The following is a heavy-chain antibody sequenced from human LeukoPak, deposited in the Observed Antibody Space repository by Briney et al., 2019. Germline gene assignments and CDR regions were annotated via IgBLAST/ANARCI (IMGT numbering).Heavy chain of an antibody. CDR3: ARGAVVGATFDY. D-gene: IGHD1-26*01. CDR2: INPNSGGT. V-gene: IGHV1-2*06. Sequence: ASVKVSCKASGYTFTGYYMHWVRQAPGQGLEWMGRINPNSGGTNYAQKFQGRVTMTRDTSISTAYMELSRLRSDDTAVYYCARGAVVGATFDYWGQGTLVTVSS. J-gene: IGHJ4*02. CDR1: GYTFTGYY.